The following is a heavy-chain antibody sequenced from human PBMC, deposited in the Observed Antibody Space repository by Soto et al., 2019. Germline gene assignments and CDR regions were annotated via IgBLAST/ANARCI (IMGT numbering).Heavy chain of an antibody. J-gene: IGHJ4*02. D-gene: IGHD1-7*01. Sequence: EVQLLESGGGLVQPGGSVRLSCAASGFTFSSYAMSWVRQAPGKGLEWVSAISGNGADTSYADSVRGRFTISRDNSKDTLYLQMNSLRAEDTAVYYCAREVSGTSFDYWGQGTLVTVSS. V-gene: IGHV3-23*01. CDR1: GFTFSSYA. CDR2: ISGNGADT. CDR3: AREVSGTSFDY.